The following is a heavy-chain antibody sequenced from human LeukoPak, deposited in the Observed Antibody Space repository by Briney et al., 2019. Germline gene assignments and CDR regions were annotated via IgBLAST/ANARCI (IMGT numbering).Heavy chain of an antibody. D-gene: IGHD2-21*01. CDR1: GFTFSSDW. V-gene: IGHV3-7*04. Sequence: GGSLRLSCAVSGFTFSSDWMIWVRQAPGKGLEWVANINPDGSEKNYVDSVRGRFTISRDNAKNSLDLQMNSLRAEDTAVYYCARGQSDWFDFFDSWGQGTLVTVSS. CDR2: INPDGSEK. CDR3: ARGQSDWFDFFDS. J-gene: IGHJ4*02.